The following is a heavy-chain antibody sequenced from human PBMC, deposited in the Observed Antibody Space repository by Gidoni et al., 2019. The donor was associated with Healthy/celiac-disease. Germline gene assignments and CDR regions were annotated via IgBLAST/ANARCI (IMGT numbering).Heavy chain of an antibody. CDR1: GFTFCSYA. CDR3: AKVEDHCSSTSCYGDY. J-gene: IGHJ4*02. CDR2: ISGSGGST. D-gene: IGHD2-2*01. V-gene: IGHV3-23*01. Sequence: EVQLLESGGGLVQPGGSLRLSCAASGFTFCSYAMRWVRQAPGKGLEWVSAISGSGGSTYYADSVKGRFTISRDNSKNTLYLQMNSLRAEDTAVYYCAKVEDHCSSTSCYGDYWGQGTLVTVSS.